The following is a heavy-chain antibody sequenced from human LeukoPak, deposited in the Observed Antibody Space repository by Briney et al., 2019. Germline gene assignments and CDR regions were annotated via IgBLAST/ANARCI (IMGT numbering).Heavy chain of an antibody. J-gene: IGHJ5*02. V-gene: IGHV4-59*01. CDR1: GGSISSYY. D-gene: IGHD3-16*01. CDR2: IYYSGST. CDR3: ALGDGLGT. Sequence: SETLSLTCTVSGGSISSYYWSWIRQPPGKGLEWIGYIYYSGSTNYNPSLKSRVTISVDTSKNQFSLKLSSVTAADTAVYYCALGDGLGTWGQGTLVTVSS.